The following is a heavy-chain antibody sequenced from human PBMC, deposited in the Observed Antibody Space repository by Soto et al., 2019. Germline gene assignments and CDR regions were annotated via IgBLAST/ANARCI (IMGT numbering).Heavy chain of an antibody. CDR3: ARGNGRGFLEWFPYDY. J-gene: IGHJ4*02. D-gene: IGHD3-3*01. Sequence: QVQLVQSGAEVKKPGASVKVSCKASGYTFTSYDINWVRQATGQGLEWMGWMNPNSGNTGYAQKFQGRVTMTRNTSISTAYMELSSLRSEDTTVYYCARGNGRGFLEWFPYDYWGQGTLVTVSS. V-gene: IGHV1-8*01. CDR2: MNPNSGNT. CDR1: GYTFTSYD.